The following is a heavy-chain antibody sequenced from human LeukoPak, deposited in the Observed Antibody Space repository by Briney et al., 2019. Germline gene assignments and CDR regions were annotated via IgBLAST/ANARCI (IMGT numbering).Heavy chain of an antibody. CDR2: IIPAFGTT. D-gene: IGHD4-17*01. Sequence: ASVKVSCKASGFSSYAISWVRQAPGQGLEWMGGIIPAFGTTNYAQKFQGRATVTTDESTSTVYVELSGLRFEDTAVYYCAKADYGEYYYMDVWGKGTTVTVSS. CDR3: AKADYGEYYYMDV. J-gene: IGHJ6*03. V-gene: IGHV1-69*05. CDR1: GFSSYA.